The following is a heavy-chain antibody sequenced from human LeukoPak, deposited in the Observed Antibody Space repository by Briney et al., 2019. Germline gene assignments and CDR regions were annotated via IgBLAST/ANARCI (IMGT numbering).Heavy chain of an antibody. V-gene: IGHV3-7*01. CDR3: SRSLDY. Sequence: GGSLRLSCAASGFPFSGSWMDWVRQAPGKRMEWVANIKQDGSEKHYADSVKGRFTISRDNAKNPLFLQMSGLRAEDTAVYYCSRSLDYWGQGALVTVSS. CDR1: GFPFSGSW. J-gene: IGHJ4*02. CDR2: IKQDGSEK.